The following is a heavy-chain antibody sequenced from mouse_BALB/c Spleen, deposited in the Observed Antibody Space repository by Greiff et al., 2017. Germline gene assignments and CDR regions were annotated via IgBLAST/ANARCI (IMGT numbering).Heavy chain of an antibody. CDR1: GYTFTSYW. D-gene: IGHD2-14*01. Sequence: VQLQQSGAELAKPGASVKMSCKASGYTFTSYWMHWVKQRPGQGLEWIGYINPSTGYTEYNQKFKDKATLTADKSSITAYMQLSSLTSEDSAVYYCANYRFFDYWGQGTTLTVSS. CDR3: ANYRFFDY. CDR2: INPSTGYT. J-gene: IGHJ2*01. V-gene: IGHV1-7*01.